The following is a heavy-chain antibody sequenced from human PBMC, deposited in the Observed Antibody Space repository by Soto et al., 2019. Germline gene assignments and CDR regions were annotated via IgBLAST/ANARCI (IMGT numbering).Heavy chain of an antibody. CDR2: KFFSGST. Sequence: SETLSLTCTVSGGSTSSYYWSWIRQPPGKGLEWIAYKFFSGSTNYNPSLKSRVTMSVDTSKNQFSLRLTSVTPADTAVYYCAKYWGSEGYFDYWGRGILVTVSS. D-gene: IGHD3-16*01. CDR3: AKYWGSEGYFDY. V-gene: IGHV4-59*01. J-gene: IGHJ4*02. CDR1: GGSTSSYY.